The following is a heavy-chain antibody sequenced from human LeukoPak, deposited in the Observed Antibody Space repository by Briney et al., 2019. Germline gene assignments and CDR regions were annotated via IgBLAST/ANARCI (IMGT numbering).Heavy chain of an antibody. CDR1: GLTVRSSY. Sequence: PGGSLRPSCAASGLTVRSSYMSRVRKAPGKGLEWVSIIYNDGSTYYADSMKGRFTISRDNSKNTLYLQVNSLRAEDTAMYYCARNILFAFDIWGQGTMVTVSS. J-gene: IGHJ3*02. CDR2: IYNDGST. V-gene: IGHV3-53*01. CDR3: ARNILFAFDI.